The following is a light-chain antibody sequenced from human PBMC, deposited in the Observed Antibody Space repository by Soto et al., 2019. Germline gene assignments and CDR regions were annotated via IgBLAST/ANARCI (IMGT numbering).Light chain of an antibody. Sequence: EIVVTQSPATLSVSPGERVTLSCRASQSVSSSLAWYQQRPGQAPRLLIYDTSTRAAGIAARFSGSGSGTEFTLTISSLQSEDSAVHYCQQYVHWPPGAFGQGTTVEIK. V-gene: IGKV3-15*01. J-gene: IGKJ1*01. CDR3: QQYVHWPPGA. CDR1: QSVSSS. CDR2: DTS.